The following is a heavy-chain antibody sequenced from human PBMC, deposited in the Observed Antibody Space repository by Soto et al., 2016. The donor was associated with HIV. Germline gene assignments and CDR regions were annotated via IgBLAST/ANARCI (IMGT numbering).Heavy chain of an antibody. D-gene: IGHD2-21*01. CDR2: PNSGGT. V-gene: IGHV1-2*02. J-gene: IGHJ2*01. Sequence: QVQLVQSGAEVKKPGASMKVSCKASGYTFNDNYIHWVRQAPNSGGTNIAEKFQDRVTVTRDTSITTVSMELRRLTLDDTAVYFCARGGEIVATYEWYFDLWGRGTLVTVSS. CDR3: ARGGEIVATYEWYFDL. CDR1: GYTFNDNY.